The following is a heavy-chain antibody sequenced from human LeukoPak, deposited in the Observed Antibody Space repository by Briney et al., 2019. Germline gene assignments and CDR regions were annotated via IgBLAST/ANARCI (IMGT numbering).Heavy chain of an antibody. CDR3: ARNYGGSSKYFDY. CDR1: GYSFTGYY. Sequence: ASVKVSCKASGYSFTGYYIHWVRQAPAQGLEWMGWISPSSGGTNYAQRFQGRLTMTRDTSISTAYMELGSLTSDDTALYYCARNYGGSSKYFDYWGQGTLVTVSS. J-gene: IGHJ4*02. CDR2: ISPSSGGT. D-gene: IGHD4-23*01. V-gene: IGHV1-2*02.